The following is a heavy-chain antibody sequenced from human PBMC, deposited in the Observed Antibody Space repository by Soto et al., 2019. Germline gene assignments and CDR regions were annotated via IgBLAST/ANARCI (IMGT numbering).Heavy chain of an antibody. CDR1: GGTFSSYA. J-gene: IGHJ6*02. V-gene: IGHV1-69*01. D-gene: IGHD3-10*01. CDR3: ARAANYYGSGSYSTLYYYYGMDV. CDR2: IIPIFGTA. Sequence: QVQLVQSGAEVKKPGSSVKVSCKASGGTFSSYAISWVRQAPGQWLEWMGGIIPIFGTANYAQKFQGRVTLTEDESTSTAYMELSSLRSEDTAEYYCARAANYYGSGSYSTLYYYYGMDVWGQGTTVTVSS.